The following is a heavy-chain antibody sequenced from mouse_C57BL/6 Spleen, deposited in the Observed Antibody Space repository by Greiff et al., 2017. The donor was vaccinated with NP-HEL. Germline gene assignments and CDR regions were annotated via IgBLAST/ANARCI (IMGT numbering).Heavy chain of an antibody. CDR3: ARFYDGYYGY. CDR2: IDPSDSYT. D-gene: IGHD2-3*01. V-gene: IGHV1-69*01. Sequence: QVQLQQPGAELVMPGASVKLSCKASGYTFTSYWMHWVKQRPGQGLEWIGEIDPSDSYTNYNQKFKGKSTLTVDKSSSTAYMQLSSLTSEDSAVYYFARFYDGYYGYWGQGTLVTVSA. CDR1: GYTFTSYW. J-gene: IGHJ3*01.